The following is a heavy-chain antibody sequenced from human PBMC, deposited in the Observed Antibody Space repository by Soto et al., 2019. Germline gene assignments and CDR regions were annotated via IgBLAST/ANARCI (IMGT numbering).Heavy chain of an antibody. CDR1: GFALSAYW. CDR3: ARMSIGSYSFEL. Sequence: EVQLVESGGSLVQPGGSLRLSCTASGFALSAYWMTWVRQTPVKRLEWVAYIRQDGGEKYYVDSVRGRFTISRDNAKNSLYLQTSSVRADDTAVYYCARMSIGSYSFELWGQGTQVTVSS. V-gene: IGHV3-7*05. CDR2: IRQDGGEK. J-gene: IGHJ4*02. D-gene: IGHD3-10*01.